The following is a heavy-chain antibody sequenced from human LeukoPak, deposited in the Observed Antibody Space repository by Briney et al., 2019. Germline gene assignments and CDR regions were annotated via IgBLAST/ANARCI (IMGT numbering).Heavy chain of an antibody. D-gene: IGHD3-10*01. CDR1: GGSISSYY. CDR2: IYTSGST. Sequence: SETLSLTCTVSGGSISSYYWSWIRQPAGKGLEWIGRIYTSGSTNYNPSLKRRVTMSVDTSKNQFSLKLSSVTAADTAVYYCARDRSWFGESHFDYWGQGTLVTVSS. J-gene: IGHJ4*02. CDR3: ARDRSWFGESHFDY. V-gene: IGHV4-4*07.